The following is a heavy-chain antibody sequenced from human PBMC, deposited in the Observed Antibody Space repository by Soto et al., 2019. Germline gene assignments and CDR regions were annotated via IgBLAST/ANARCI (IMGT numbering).Heavy chain of an antibody. CDR3: ARGDKNNDYYFDH. D-gene: IGHD3-16*01. J-gene: IGHJ4*02. CDR2: IYNSGGS. V-gene: IGHV4-30-2*01. Sequence: QLQLQESGSGLVKPSQTLSLTCVVSGASISSGDYAWNWVRQPPGKGLEWLGYIYNSGGSYYNPSLKSRVSISLDRSKNHFSLRLDSVTAADTALYFCARGDKNNDYYFDHWGQGTLVTFTS. CDR1: GASISSGDYA.